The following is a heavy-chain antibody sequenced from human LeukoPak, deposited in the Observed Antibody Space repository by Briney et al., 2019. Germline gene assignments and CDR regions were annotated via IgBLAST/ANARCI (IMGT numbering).Heavy chain of an antibody. V-gene: IGHV1-18*01. CDR1: GYTFTSYG. Sequence: EASVKVSCKASGYTFTSYGISWVRQAPGQGLEWMGWISAYNGNTNYAQKLQGRVTITRDTSASTAYMELSSLRSEDTAVYYCARVGFGGLSDYWGQGTLVTVSS. CDR3: ARVGFGGLSDY. J-gene: IGHJ4*02. D-gene: IGHD3-10*01. CDR2: ISAYNGNT.